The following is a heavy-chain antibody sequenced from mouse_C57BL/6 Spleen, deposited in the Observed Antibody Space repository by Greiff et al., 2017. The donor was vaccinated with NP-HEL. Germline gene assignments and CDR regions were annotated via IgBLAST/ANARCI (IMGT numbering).Heavy chain of an antibody. CDR2: ISGGGGNT. CDR1: GFTFSSYP. CDR3: ARQEERGFAY. J-gene: IGHJ3*01. V-gene: IGHV5-9*01. Sequence: EVKLVESGGGLVKPGGSLKLSCAASGFTFSSYPMSWVRQTPEKRLEWVATISGGGGNTYYPDSVKGRFTISRDNAKNTLYLQMSSLRSEDTALYYCARQEERGFAYWGQGTLVTVSA.